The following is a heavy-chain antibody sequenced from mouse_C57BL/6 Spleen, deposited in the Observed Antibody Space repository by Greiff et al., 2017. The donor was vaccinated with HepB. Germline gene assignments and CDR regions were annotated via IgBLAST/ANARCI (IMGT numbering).Heavy chain of an antibody. Sequence: QVQLQQPVAELVMPWASVKLSCKASGYTFTSYWMHWVKQRPGQGLEWIGEIDPSDSYTNYNQKFKGKSTLTVDKSSSTAYMQLSSLTSEDSAVYYCARREGGGYYFDYWGQGTTLTVSS. CDR3: ARREGGGYYFDY. V-gene: IGHV1-69*01. CDR1: GYTFTSYW. J-gene: IGHJ2*01. CDR2: IDPSDSYT.